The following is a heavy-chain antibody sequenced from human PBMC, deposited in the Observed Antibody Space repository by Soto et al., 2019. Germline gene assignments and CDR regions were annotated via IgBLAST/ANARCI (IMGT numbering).Heavy chain of an antibody. CDR3: ARDSFGVVQVGSRSSYFDY. CDR1: GGSISSGDYY. Sequence: SETLSLTCTVSGGSISSGDYYWSWIRQPPGKGLEWIAYIHYSGSTYYNPSLKSRVTISVDTSKNQFSLKLSSVTAADTAVYYCARDSFGVVQVGSRSSYFDYWGQGTLVTVSS. D-gene: IGHD3-3*01. CDR2: IHYSGST. J-gene: IGHJ4*02. V-gene: IGHV4-30-4*01.